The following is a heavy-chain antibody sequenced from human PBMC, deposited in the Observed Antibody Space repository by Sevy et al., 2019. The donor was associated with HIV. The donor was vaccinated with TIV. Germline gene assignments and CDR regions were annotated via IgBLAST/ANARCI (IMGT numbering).Heavy chain of an antibody. CDR3: ARVAACSGGNCYSDY. CDR2: IIPIFGTA. Sequence: ASVKVSCKASGGTFSSYAISWVRQAPGQGLEWMGGIIPIFGTANYAQKFQGRVTITADESTSTAYMELSSLRSEDTAVYYCARVAACSGGNCYSDYWGQGTLVTVS. V-gene: IGHV1-69*13. J-gene: IGHJ4*02. CDR1: GGTFSSYA. D-gene: IGHD2-15*01.